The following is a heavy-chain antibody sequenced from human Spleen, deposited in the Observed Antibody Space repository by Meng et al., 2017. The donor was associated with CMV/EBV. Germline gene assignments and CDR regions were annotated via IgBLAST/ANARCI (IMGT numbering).Heavy chain of an antibody. D-gene: IGHD3-22*01. Sequence: GSLRLSCKGSGYSFSSYWIAWVRQIPGKGLEWVGTIYPDDSDSRDSPSFRGQVAMSVDKSISTAYLQWSSLKASDTAIYYCARQRGGYASSAYYHYWGQGTLVTVSS. J-gene: IGHJ4*02. CDR2: IYPDDSDS. CDR3: ARQRGGYASSAYYHY. V-gene: IGHV5-51*01. CDR1: GYSFSSYW.